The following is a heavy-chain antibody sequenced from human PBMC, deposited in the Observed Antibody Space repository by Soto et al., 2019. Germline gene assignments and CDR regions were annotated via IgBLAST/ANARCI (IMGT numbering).Heavy chain of an antibody. V-gene: IGHV3-74*02. CDR2: INSDGSVS. D-gene: IGHD2-15*01. Sequence: EVQLVESGGGLVQPGGSLRLSCAASGFTFSNYWMYWVRQAPGKGLEWVSRINSDGSVSSYADSVKGRLTISRDNDKNTLYLQMDSLRAEDTALYYCARGDCVGGTCYSLAGSFYYYMDVWGKGTTVTVFS. CDR1: GFTFSNYW. CDR3: ARGDCVGGTCYSLAGSFYYYMDV. J-gene: IGHJ6*03.